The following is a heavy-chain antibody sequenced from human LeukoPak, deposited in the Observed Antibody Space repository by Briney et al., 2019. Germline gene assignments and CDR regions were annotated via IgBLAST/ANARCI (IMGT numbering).Heavy chain of an antibody. Sequence: PGGSLRLSCTASGFTFSSYWMHWVRHAPGKRLVWVSRINNDGSRTDYADSVKGRLTIYRDNDKNKVYLQMNSLRAEDTAVYYCAREWQLLGINMDAWGKGTTVTVSS. CDR1: GFTFSSYW. D-gene: IGHD2-15*01. V-gene: IGHV3-74*01. CDR2: INNDGSRT. J-gene: IGHJ6*03. CDR3: AREWQLLGINMDA.